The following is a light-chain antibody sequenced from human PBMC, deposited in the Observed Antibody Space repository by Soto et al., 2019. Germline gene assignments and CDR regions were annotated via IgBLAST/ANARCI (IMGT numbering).Light chain of an antibody. V-gene: IGKV2-28*01. CDR3: MQGTHWPIT. CDR2: LGS. CDR1: QILLHRNGYNY. Sequence: DIVMTQSPLSLPVTPGEPASISCRSSQILLHRNGYNYLDWYLQKPGQSPQLLIYLGSDRASGVPDRFSGSGSGTDFTLKISRVEAEDVGVYYCMQGTHWPITFGQGTRLEIK. J-gene: IGKJ5*01.